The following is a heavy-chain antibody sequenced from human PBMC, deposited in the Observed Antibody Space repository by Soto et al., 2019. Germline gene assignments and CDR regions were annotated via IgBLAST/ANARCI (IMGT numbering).Heavy chain of an antibody. Sequence: ASVKVSCKASGYIFTAYSMHRVRQAPGQGLEWVGWFNPNSGDTIYAQKFQGRVTLTGDTSISTAYMELYSLTSDDTAVYYCAREASAVISLDYWGQGTLVTVSS. CDR1: GYIFTAYS. CDR2: FNPNSGDT. CDR3: AREASAVISLDY. D-gene: IGHD6-19*01. J-gene: IGHJ4*02. V-gene: IGHV1-2*02.